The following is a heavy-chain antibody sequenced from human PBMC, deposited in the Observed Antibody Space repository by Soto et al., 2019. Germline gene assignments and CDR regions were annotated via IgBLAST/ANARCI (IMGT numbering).Heavy chain of an antibody. CDR2: ISGSGGST. Sequence: EVQLLESGGGLVQPGGSLRLSCAASGFTFSSYAMNWVRQAPGKGLEWVSVISGSGGSTYYADSVKGRFTISRDNSKNTLYRQMNSLRAEDTAVYYCARRSSSWYFDYWGQGTLDTVSS. V-gene: IGHV3-23*01. J-gene: IGHJ4*02. CDR3: ARRSSSWYFDY. D-gene: IGHD6-13*01. CDR1: GFTFSSYA.